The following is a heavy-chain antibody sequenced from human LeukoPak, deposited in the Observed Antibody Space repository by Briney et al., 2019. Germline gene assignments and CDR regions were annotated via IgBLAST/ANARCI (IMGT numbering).Heavy chain of an antibody. Sequence: GGSLRLSCAASGFTFSSYWMSWVRQAPGRGLEWVSSISNSGGNTYYADSVRGRFTISRDNSNNTVYLQMNSLRAEDTAVYYCAKVSSWLEEYWGQGTLVTVSS. CDR2: ISNSGGNT. CDR1: GFTFSSYW. D-gene: IGHD6-13*01. J-gene: IGHJ4*02. V-gene: IGHV3-23*01. CDR3: AKVSSWLEEY.